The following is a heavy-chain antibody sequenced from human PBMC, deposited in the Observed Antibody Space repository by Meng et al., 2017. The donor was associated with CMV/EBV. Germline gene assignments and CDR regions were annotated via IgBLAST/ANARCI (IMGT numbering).Heavy chain of an antibody. J-gene: IGHJ6*02. CDR1: GFTFSSYA. V-gene: IGHV3-23*01. CDR2: ISGSGGST. Sequence: GESLKISCAASGFTFSSYAMGWVRQAPGKGLEWVSAISGSGGSTYYADSVKGRFTISRDNSKNTLYLQMNSLRAEDTAVYYCAKVIRFLGWLFYYGMDVWGQGTTVTVSS. D-gene: IGHD3-3*01. CDR3: AKVIRFLGWLFYYGMDV.